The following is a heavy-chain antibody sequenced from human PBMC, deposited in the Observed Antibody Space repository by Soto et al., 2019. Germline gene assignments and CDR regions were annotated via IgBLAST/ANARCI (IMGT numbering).Heavy chain of an antibody. CDR3: ARDHVVRGVINWFDP. D-gene: IGHD3-10*01. Sequence: SETLSLTCTVSGGSVSSGSYYWGWIRQPPGKGLEWIGYIYYSGSTNYNPSLKSRVTISVDTSKNQFSLKLSSVTAADTAVYYCARDHVVRGVINWFDPWGQGTLVTVSS. V-gene: IGHV4-61*01. CDR2: IYYSGST. CDR1: GGSVSSGSYY. J-gene: IGHJ5*02.